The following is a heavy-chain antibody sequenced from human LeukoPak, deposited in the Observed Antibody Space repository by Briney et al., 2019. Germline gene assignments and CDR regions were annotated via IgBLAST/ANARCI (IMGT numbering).Heavy chain of an antibody. CDR1: GGSISSGDYY. V-gene: IGHV4-30-4*01. Sequence: PSETLSLTCTVSGGSISSGDYYWSWIRQPPGKGLEWIGYIYYSGSTYYNPSLKSRVTISVDTSKNQFSLKLSSVTAADTAVYYCARGAYCSSTSCYAKGSSSRYYYGMDVWGQGTTVTVSS. CDR3: ARGAYCSSTSCYAKGSSSRYYYGMDV. D-gene: IGHD2-2*01. CDR2: IYYSGST. J-gene: IGHJ6*02.